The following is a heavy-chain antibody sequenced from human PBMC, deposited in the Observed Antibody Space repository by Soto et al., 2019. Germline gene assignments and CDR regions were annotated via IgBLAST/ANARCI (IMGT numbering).Heavy chain of an antibody. CDR3: AKDPDPQSGY. V-gene: IGHV3-23*01. Sequence: GGALRLSCAASVFTFSSYAMSWVRQAPGKGLEWVSAISGSGVSTYYADSVKGRFTISRDNSKNTLYLQMNSLRAEDTAVYYCAKDPDPQSGYWGQGTLVTVSS. CDR2: ISGSGVST. J-gene: IGHJ4*02. CDR1: VFTFSSYA.